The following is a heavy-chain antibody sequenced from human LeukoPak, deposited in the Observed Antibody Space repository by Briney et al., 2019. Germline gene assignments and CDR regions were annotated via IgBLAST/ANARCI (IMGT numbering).Heavy chain of an antibody. CDR3: ARLGYCSSTSCLDAFDI. CDR1: GFTVSANC. J-gene: IGHJ3*02. V-gene: IGHV3-48*01. Sequence: PGGSLRLSCAASGFTVSANCMSWVRQAPGKGLEWVSYISSSSSTIYYADSVKGRFTISRDNAKNSLYLQMNSLRAEDTAVYYCARLGYCSSTSCLDAFDIWGQGTMVTVSS. D-gene: IGHD2-2*01. CDR2: ISSSSSTI.